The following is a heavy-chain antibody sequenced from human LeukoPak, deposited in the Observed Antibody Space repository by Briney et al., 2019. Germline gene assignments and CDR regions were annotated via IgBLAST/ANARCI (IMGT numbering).Heavy chain of an antibody. CDR2: INPSRNT. V-gene: IGHV4-34*01. J-gene: IGHJ3*02. CDR1: GGSFSGYY. Sequence: SETLSLTCAVLGGSFSGYYWNWIRQPPGKGLEWIGQINPSRNTNYNPSLKSRVTISVDTSKKQFSLKLSSVTAADTAVYYCAREGDYYYDSSGYYYDDAFDIWGQGTMVTVSS. D-gene: IGHD3-22*01. CDR3: AREGDYYYDSSGYYYDDAFDI.